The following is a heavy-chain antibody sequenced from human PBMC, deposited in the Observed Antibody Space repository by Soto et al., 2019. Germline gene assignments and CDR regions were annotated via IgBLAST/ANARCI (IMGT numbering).Heavy chain of an antibody. J-gene: IGHJ4*02. CDR1: GGSISSSSYY. Sequence: SETLSLTCTVSGGSISSSSYYWGWIRQPPGKGLEWIGSIYYSGSTYYNPSLKSRVTISVDTSKNQFSLKLSSVTAADTAVYYCARQKYYYDSSGLLWGQGTLVTVSS. CDR3: ARQKYYYDSSGLL. V-gene: IGHV4-39*01. D-gene: IGHD3-22*01. CDR2: IYYSGST.